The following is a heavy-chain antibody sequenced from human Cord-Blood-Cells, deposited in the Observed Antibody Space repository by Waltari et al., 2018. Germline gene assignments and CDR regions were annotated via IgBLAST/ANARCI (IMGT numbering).Heavy chain of an antibody. CDR2: INPNSGGT. J-gene: IGHJ3*02. D-gene: IGHD3-3*01. CDR3: ARDRYDFWSGYDAFDI. CDR1: GYTFTGYY. V-gene: IGHV1-2*06. Sequence: QVQLVQSGAEVKKPGASAKVPCKASGYTFTGYYMHWMRQAPAQGLEWMGRINPNSGGTNYAQKFQGRVTMTRDTSISTAYMELSRLRSDDTAVYYCARDRYDFWSGYDAFDIWGQGTMVTVSS.